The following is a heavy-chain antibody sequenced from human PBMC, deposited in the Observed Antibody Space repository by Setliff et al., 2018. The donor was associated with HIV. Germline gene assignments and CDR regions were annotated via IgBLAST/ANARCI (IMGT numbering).Heavy chain of an antibody. D-gene: IGHD3-10*01. J-gene: IGHJ4*02. V-gene: IGHV3-48*04. CDR3: ARDPLPDFRGWCY. CDR1: GFNFKTYG. Sequence: PGGSLRLSCAASGFNFKTYGMTWVRQAPGKGLDWVAHIGSSNHGIHYTASVKGRFTISRDNAKNSLYLQMNSLRAEDTAVYYCARDPLPDFRGWCYWGQGTLVTVSS. CDR2: IGSSNHGI.